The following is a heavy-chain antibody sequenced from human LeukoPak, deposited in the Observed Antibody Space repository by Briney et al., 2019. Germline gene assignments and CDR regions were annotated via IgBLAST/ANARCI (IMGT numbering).Heavy chain of an antibody. CDR1: GGSFSSGSYY. D-gene: IGHD4-17*01. CDR3: ARDHYGDYFDS. CDR2: IYYSGST. J-gene: IGHJ4*02. V-gene: IGHV4-61*01. Sequence: SETLSLTCTVSGGSFSSGSYYWSWIRQPPGKGLEWIGFIYYSGSTNYNPSLKSRVTISVDTSKNQFSLKLSSVTSADTAVYYCARDHYGDYFDSWGQGTLVTVSS.